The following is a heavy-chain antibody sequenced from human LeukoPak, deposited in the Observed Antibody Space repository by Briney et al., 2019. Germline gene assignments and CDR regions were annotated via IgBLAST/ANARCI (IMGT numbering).Heavy chain of an antibody. V-gene: IGHV4-59*12. CDR2: IYYSGST. J-gene: IGHJ4*02. D-gene: IGHD4-17*01. Sequence: PSETLSLTCTVSGGSISSYYWSWIRQPPGKGLEWIGYIYYSGSTNYNPSLKSRVTISVDKSKNQFSLKLSSVTAADTAVYYCARAGGNTVTIDYWGQGTLVTVSS. CDR3: ARAGGNTVTIDY. CDR1: GGSISSYY.